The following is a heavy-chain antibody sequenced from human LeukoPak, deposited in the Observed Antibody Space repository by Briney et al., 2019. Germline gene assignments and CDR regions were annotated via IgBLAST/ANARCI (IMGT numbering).Heavy chain of an antibody. Sequence: SVKVSCKASGGTFSGYAISWVRQAPGQGLEWMGVIIPIFGTANYAQKFQGRVTITTDESTSTAYMELSSLRSEDTAVYYCARAPNWKGGFDPWGQGTLVTVSS. CDR1: GGTFSGYA. J-gene: IGHJ5*02. V-gene: IGHV1-69*05. CDR3: ARAPNWKGGFDP. CDR2: IIPIFGTA. D-gene: IGHD1-20*01.